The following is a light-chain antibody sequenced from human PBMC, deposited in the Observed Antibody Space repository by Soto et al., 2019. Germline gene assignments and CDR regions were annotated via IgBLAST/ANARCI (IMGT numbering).Light chain of an antibody. J-gene: IGLJ3*02. CDR2: ENN. CDR1: SSNIGNNY. CDR3: GTWDSSLSAGRV. Sequence: QSVLTQPPSVSVAPGQKVTISCSGSSSNIGNNYVSWYQQLPGTAPKLLIYENNKRPSGIPDRFSGSKSGTSATLGITGLQTGDEADYYCGTWDSSLSAGRVFGGGTKLTVL. V-gene: IGLV1-51*02.